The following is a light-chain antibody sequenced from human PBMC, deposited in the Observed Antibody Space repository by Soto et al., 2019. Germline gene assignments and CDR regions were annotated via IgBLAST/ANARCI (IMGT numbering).Light chain of an antibody. V-gene: IGLV2-14*01. Sequence: QSALTQPASVSGSPGQSITISCTGTSSDVGGYNFVSWYQQHPGKAPKLMIYEVTNRPSGVSDRFSGSKSGNTASLTISGLQAEDEADYYCSSYTSNRGVFGTGTKVTV. CDR2: EVT. J-gene: IGLJ1*01. CDR1: SSDVGGYNF. CDR3: SSYTSNRGV.